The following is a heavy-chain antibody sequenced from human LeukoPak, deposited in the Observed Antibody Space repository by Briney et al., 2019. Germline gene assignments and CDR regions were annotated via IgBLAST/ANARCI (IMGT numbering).Heavy chain of an antibody. CDR2: IRYDGTKT. Sequence: GGSLRLSCIGSTFTFSDYGMHWVRQAPGRGLEWVAFIRYDGTKTYYADSVKGRFTISRDNAKNSLYLQMNSLRAEDTALYYCAKGSSQGWFDPWGQGTLVTVSS. J-gene: IGHJ5*02. CDR1: TFTFSDYG. CDR3: AKGSSQGWFDP. D-gene: IGHD6-13*01. V-gene: IGHV3-30*02.